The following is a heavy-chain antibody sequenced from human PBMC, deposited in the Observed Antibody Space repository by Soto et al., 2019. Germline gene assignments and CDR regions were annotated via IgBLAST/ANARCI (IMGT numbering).Heavy chain of an antibody. CDR3: ARWWSGSRQGFDS. CDR1: GGSISSGDYY. V-gene: IGHV4-31*03. Sequence: QVQLQESGPGLVKPSQTLSLTCTVSGGSISSGDYYWSWISQHPGKGLEWIGYIYYSGSTYYNPSLKSRVTISVDTSKNQFSLKLSSVTAADTAVYYCARWWSGSRQGFDSWGHETLVTVSS. J-gene: IGHJ5*01. D-gene: IGHD3-3*01. CDR2: IYYSGST.